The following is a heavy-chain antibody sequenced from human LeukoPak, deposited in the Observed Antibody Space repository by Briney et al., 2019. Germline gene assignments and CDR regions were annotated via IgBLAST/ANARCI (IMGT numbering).Heavy chain of an antibody. CDR1: GFTFSSYA. Sequence: GGSLRLSCAASGFTFSSYAMSWVRQAPGKGLEWVAVISYDGSNKYYADSVKGRFTISRDNSKNTLYLQMNSLRAEDTAVYYCAKDSGHYDFWSGFLDYWGQGTLVTVSS. J-gene: IGHJ4*02. CDR2: ISYDGSNK. V-gene: IGHV3-30*18. D-gene: IGHD3-3*01. CDR3: AKDSGHYDFWSGFLDY.